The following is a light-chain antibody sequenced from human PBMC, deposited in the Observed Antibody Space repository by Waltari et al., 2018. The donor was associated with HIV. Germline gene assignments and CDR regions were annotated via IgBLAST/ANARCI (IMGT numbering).Light chain of an antibody. J-gene: IGLJ1*01. V-gene: IGLV1-47*01. Sequence: QSMLTQPPSASGTPGQRVTISCSGSSSTIGRNILYWDQQLPGTAPKLLIYRNNQRPSGVPDRFSGSKSGTSASLAISGLRSEDEADYYCAAWNDSLSGYVFGTGTKVTV. CDR1: SSTIGRNI. CDR3: AAWNDSLSGYV. CDR2: RNN.